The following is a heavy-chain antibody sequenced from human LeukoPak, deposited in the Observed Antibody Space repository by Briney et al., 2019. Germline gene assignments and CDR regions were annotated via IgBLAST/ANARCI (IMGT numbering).Heavy chain of an antibody. CDR1: GFTVSSNY. D-gene: IGHD1-26*01. V-gene: IGHV3-23*01. CDR2: FSVSGGGT. J-gene: IGHJ6*02. Sequence: PGGSLRLSCAASGFTVSSNYMSWVRQAPGKGLEWVSGFSVSGGGTYYADPVKGRFTISRDNSKNTLYLQMNSLRAEDTAVYFCAKGVGGYYYYGMDVWGQGTTVTVSS. CDR3: AKGVGGYYYYGMDV.